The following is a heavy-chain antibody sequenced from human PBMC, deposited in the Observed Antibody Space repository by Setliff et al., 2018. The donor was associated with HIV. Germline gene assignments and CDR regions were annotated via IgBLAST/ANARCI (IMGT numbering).Heavy chain of an antibody. CDR3: AREKSIPTTWLGGYYYDY. CDR2: VNHRGTI. CDR1: GGSFNGYY. Sequence: NPSETLSLTCAVYGGSFNGYYWTWIRQSPGKGLEWIGEVNHRGTINYNQSLKNRVIISVDTAKNQFSLNMISKTAADTAVYYCAREKSIPTTWLGGYYYDYWGQGTLVTVSS. D-gene: IGHD2-21*01. V-gene: IGHV4-34*01. J-gene: IGHJ4*02.